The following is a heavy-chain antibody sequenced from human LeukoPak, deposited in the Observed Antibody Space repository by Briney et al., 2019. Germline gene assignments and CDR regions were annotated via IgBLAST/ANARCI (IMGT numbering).Heavy chain of an antibody. CDR1: GGSISSGSYY. D-gene: IGHD2-2*01. Sequence: TLSLTCTVSGGSISSGSYYWSWIRQPAGKGLEWIGRIYTSGSTNYNPSLKSRVTISVDTSKNQFSLKLSSVTAADTAVYYCARGYCSSTSCYANPGPHWFDPWGQGTLVTVSS. J-gene: IGHJ5*02. CDR3: ARGYCSSTSCYANPGPHWFDP. V-gene: IGHV4-61*02. CDR2: IYTSGST.